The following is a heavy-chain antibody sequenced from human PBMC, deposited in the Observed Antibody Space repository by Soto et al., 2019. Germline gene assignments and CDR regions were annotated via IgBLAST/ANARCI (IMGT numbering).Heavy chain of an antibody. CDR3: ARASLATVTTSYFDY. D-gene: IGHD4-17*01. CDR2: IYYSGST. CDR1: GGSVSSGSVY. V-gene: IGHV4-61*01. J-gene: IGHJ4*02. Sequence: PSETLSLTCTASGGSVSSGSVYWSWIRQPPGKGLELIGYIYYSGSTNYNPSLKSRVTISVDTSKNQFSLKLSSVTAADTAVYYCARASLATVTTSYFDYWGQGTLVTVSS.